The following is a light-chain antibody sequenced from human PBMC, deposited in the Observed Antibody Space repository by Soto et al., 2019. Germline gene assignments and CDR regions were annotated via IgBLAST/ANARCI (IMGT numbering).Light chain of an antibody. Sequence: DIQMTQSPPTLSASVGDRVTITCRASQGIGAWLAWYQQKPGKGPKLLIYRASNLENGVPSRFSGGGSGTEFSLTISNLQPGDFATYYCQQYSNYWTFGQGTKVELK. CDR3: QQYSNYWT. V-gene: IGKV1-5*03. J-gene: IGKJ1*01. CDR2: RAS. CDR1: QGIGAW.